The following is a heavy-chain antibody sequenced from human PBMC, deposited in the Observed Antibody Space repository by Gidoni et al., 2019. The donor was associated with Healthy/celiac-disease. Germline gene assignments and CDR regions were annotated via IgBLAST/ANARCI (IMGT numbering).Heavy chain of an antibody. V-gene: IGHV3-21*01. J-gene: IGHJ4*02. CDR3: ARTSDDYSNLAPLPCDY. D-gene: IGHD4-4*01. Sequence: EVQLVESGGGLVKPGGSLRLSCAASGFTFSSYSMNWVRQAPGKGLEWVSSISSSSSYIYYADSVKGRFTISRDNAKNALYLQMNSLRAEDTAVYYCARTSDDYSNLAPLPCDYWGQGTLVTVSS. CDR1: GFTFSSYS. CDR2: ISSSSSYI.